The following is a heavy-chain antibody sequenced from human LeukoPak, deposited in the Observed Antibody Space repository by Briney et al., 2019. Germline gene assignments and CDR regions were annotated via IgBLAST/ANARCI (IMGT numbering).Heavy chain of an antibody. J-gene: IGHJ3*02. Sequence: PGGSLRLSCAASGFTFTSYAMSWVRQTPGKGLEWVSGISGSGASAYYADSMTGRFTISRDNSKNTVYLQMNSLRAEDTAVYYCAKGNLTPIQMGAFDIWGQGTMVTVSS. D-gene: IGHD3-9*01. CDR2: ISGSGASA. CDR1: GFTFTSYA. CDR3: AKGNLTPIQMGAFDI. V-gene: IGHV3-23*01.